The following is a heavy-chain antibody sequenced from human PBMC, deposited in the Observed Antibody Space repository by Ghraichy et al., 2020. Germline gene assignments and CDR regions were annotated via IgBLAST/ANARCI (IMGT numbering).Heavy chain of an antibody. D-gene: IGHD2-21*02. J-gene: IGHJ4*02. CDR2: IRSKAYGGTT. CDR1: GFTFGDYA. CDR3: TRDTGGPIAYCGGDCYSYYFDY. V-gene: IGHV3-49*04. Sequence: QTLSLTCTASGFTFGDYAMSWVRQAPGKGLEWVGFIRSKAYGGTTEYAASVKGRFTISRDDSKSIAYLQMNSLKTEDTAVYYCTRDTGGPIAYCGGDCYSYYFDYWGQGTLVTVSS.